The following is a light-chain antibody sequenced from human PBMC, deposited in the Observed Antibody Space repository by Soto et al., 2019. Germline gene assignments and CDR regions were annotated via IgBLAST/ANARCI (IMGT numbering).Light chain of an antibody. V-gene: IGKV1-5*03. CDR1: QTISSW. CDR2: KAS. Sequence: DIQMTQSPSTLSGSVGDRVTITGRASQTISSWLAWYQQKPGKAPKLLIYKASTLKSGVPSRFTGSASGTEFTVAMGSLQPDDFATYYRQHYNSYPSATVGGGTKVDIK. J-gene: IGKJ4*01. CDR3: QHYNSYPSAT.